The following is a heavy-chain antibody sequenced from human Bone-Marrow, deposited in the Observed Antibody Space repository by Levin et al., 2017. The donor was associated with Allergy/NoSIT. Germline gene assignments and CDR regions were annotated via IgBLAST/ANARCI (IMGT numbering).Heavy chain of an antibody. CDR3: ARMAFATTVTTGYYYYMDG. J-gene: IGHJ6*03. Sequence: NPGESLKISCKASGYTFTSYAMNWVRQAPGQGLEWMGWINTNTGNPTYAQGFTGRFVFSLDTSVSTAYLQICSLKAEDTAVYYCARMAFATTVTTGYYYYMDGWGKGTTVTVSS. CDR1: GYTFTSYA. CDR2: INTNTGNP. V-gene: IGHV7-4-1*01. D-gene: IGHD4-17*01.